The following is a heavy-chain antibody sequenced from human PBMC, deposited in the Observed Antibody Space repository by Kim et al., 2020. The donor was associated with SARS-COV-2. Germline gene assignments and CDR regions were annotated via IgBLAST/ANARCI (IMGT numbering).Heavy chain of an antibody. V-gene: IGHV1-46*01. Sequence: TNFAQSFQGRISMITDTSTTTVLMDLSSLTSDDTAVYYCAREPEGTGILDNWGQGTLVTVSS. CDR2: T. J-gene: IGHJ4*02. CDR3: AREPEGTGILDN. D-gene: IGHD1-1*01.